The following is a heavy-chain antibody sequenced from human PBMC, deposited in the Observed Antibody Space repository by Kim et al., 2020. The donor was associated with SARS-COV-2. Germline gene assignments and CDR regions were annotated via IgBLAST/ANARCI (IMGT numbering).Heavy chain of an antibody. V-gene: IGHV2-5*01. CDR3: AHRRGSSWYYYFDY. J-gene: IGHJ4*02. Sequence: SPPLKGRLTITKDTSKNQVVLTMTNMDPVDTATYYCAHRRGSSWYYYFDYWGQGTLVTVSS. D-gene: IGHD6-13*01.